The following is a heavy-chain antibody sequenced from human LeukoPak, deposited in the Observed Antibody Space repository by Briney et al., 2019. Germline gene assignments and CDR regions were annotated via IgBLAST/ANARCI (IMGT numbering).Heavy chain of an antibody. D-gene: IGHD3-22*01. V-gene: IGHV3-23*01. CDR1: GFTFSSYG. CDR3: AKNSMIVVVSESLDY. CDR2: ISGTSGST. Sequence: PGGSLRLSCAASGFTFSSYGMSWVRQAPGKGLEWVSSISGTSGSTYYADSVKGRFTISRDNSKNTLYLQMNSLRAEDTAVYYCAKNSMIVVVSESLDYWGQGTLVTVSS. J-gene: IGHJ4*02.